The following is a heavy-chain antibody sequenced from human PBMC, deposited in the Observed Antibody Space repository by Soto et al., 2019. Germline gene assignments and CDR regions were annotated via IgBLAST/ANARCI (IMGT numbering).Heavy chain of an antibody. Sequence: SETLSLTCAVSGGSISSSNWWSWVRQPPGKGLEWIGEIYHSGSTNYNPSLKSRVTISVDKSKNQFSLKLSSVTAADTAVYYCARPNSGYYDFWSGYYRDNWFDPWGQGTLVT. D-gene: IGHD3-3*01. CDR3: ARPNSGYYDFWSGYYRDNWFDP. V-gene: IGHV4-4*02. CDR2: IYHSGST. CDR1: GGSISSSNW. J-gene: IGHJ5*02.